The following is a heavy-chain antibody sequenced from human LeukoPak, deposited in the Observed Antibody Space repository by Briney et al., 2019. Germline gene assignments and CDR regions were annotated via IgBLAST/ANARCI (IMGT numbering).Heavy chain of an antibody. J-gene: IGHJ4*02. CDR3: ARHITMIVVAPGY. CDR2: IHPSGGST. D-gene: IGHD3-22*01. CDR1: GYTFTSYY. Sequence: GASVKVSCKASGYTFTSYYMHWVRQAPGQGLEWMGIIHPSGGSTNYAQKLQGRVTMTTDTSTSTAYMELRSLRSDDTAVYYCARHITMIVVAPGYWGQGTLVTVSS. V-gene: IGHV1-46*01.